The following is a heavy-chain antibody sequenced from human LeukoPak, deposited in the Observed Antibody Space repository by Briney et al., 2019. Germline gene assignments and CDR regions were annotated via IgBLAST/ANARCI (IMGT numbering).Heavy chain of an antibody. CDR1: GGTFSSYA. CDR3: ARRGMTYCGGDCYSLNWFDP. D-gene: IGHD2-21*02. J-gene: IGHJ5*02. Sequence: SVKVSCKASGGTFSSYAISWVRQAPGQGLEWMGRIIPIFGTANYAQKFQGRVTITTVESTSTAHMELSSLRSEDTAVYYCARRGMTYCGGDCYSLNWFDPWGQGTLVTVSS. CDR2: IIPIFGTA. V-gene: IGHV1-69*05.